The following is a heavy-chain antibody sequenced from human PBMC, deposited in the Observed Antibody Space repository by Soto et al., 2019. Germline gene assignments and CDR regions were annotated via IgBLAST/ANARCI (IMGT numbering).Heavy chain of an antibody. CDR2: INHSGST. D-gene: IGHD6-19*01. V-gene: IGHV4-34*01. CDR3: ARGPTRWQWLVRPFDY. J-gene: IGHJ4*02. CDR1: GGSFSGYY. Sequence: SETLSLTCAVYGGSFSGYYWSWIRQPPGKGLEWIGEINHSGSTNYNPSLKSRVTISVDTSKNQFSLKLSSVTAADTAVYYCARGPTRWQWLVRPFDYWGQGTLVTVSS.